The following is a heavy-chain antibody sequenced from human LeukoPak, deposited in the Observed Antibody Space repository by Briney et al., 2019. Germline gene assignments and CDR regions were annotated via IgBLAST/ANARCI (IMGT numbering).Heavy chain of an antibody. V-gene: IGHV3-48*03. CDR1: GFTFSSYD. D-gene: IGHD2-2*01. Sequence: PGGSLRLSCAASGFTFSSYDINWVRQAPGKGLEWVSYISNSGRTKYYADSVKGRFTISRDNAKNSLYLQMNSLRAEDTAVYYCANEVPHFDYWGQGTLVTVSS. J-gene: IGHJ4*02. CDR3: ANEVPHFDY. CDR2: ISNSGRTK.